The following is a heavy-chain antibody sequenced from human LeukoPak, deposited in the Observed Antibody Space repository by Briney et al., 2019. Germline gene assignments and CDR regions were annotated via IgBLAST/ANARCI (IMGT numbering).Heavy chain of an antibody. CDR2: INWNGGST. D-gene: IGHD2-15*01. CDR1: GFTFDDYG. V-gene: IGHV3-20*04. J-gene: IGHJ4*02. CDR3: ARDRRGSSWGYYFDY. Sequence: GGSLRLSCAASGFTFDDYGMSWVRQAPGKGLEWVSGINWNGGSTVYADSVKGRFTISRDNAKNSLYLQMNSLSAEDTALYYCARDRRGSSWGYYFDYWGQGTLVTVSS.